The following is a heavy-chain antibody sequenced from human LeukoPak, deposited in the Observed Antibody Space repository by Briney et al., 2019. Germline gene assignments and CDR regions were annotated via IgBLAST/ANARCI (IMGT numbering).Heavy chain of an antibody. CDR3: ARDLGQYYDTSDNWFDP. J-gene: IGHJ5*02. D-gene: IGHD3-22*01. CDR2: INSDGSST. Sequence: GGSLRLSCAASGFTFSSYWMHWVRQAPGKGLVWVSRINSDGSSTTYADSVKGRFTISRDNAKNTLYLQMNSLRAEDTAVYYCARDLGQYYDTSDNWFDPWGQGTLVTVSS. V-gene: IGHV3-74*01. CDR1: GFTFSSYW.